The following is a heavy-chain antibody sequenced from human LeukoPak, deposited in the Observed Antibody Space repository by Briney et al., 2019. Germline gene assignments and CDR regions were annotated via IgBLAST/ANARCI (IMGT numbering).Heavy chain of an antibody. V-gene: IGHV3-53*04. CDR2: IYPGDST. J-gene: IGHJ4*02. D-gene: IGHD3-10*01. CDR3: ARGNYGRSGFDY. CDR1: GFTVSNNY. Sequence: AGGSLRLSCAASGFTVSNNYMTWVRQAPGKGLEWVSIIYPGDSTFYADSVKGRFSISRHNSKNTLYLQISSLRTEDTAIYYCARGNYGRSGFDYWGQGTLVTVSP.